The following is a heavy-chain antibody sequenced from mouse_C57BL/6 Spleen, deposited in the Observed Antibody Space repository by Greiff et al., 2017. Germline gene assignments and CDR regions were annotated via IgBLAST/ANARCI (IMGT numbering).Heavy chain of an antibody. D-gene: IGHD3-2*02. Sequence: QVQLQQPGAELVMPGASVKLSCKASGYTFTSYWMHWVKQRPGQGLEWIGEIDPSDSYTNYNQKFKGKSTLTVDKSSSTAYMQLSSLTSYDSAVYYYARFRGTAQAPYDYWGQGTTLTVSS. CDR3: ARFRGTAQAPYDY. CDR1: GYTFTSYW. J-gene: IGHJ2*01. CDR2: IDPSDSYT. V-gene: IGHV1-69*01.